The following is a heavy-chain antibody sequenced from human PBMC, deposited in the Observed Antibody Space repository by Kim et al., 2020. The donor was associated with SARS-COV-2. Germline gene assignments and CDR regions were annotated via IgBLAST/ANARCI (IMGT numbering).Heavy chain of an antibody. CDR3: ARVRGVTVLLGYYYYGMDV. D-gene: IGHD3-10*01. CDR2: INHSGST. V-gene: IGHV4-34*01. Sequence: SETLSLTCAVYGGSFSGYYWSWIRQPPGKGLEWIGEINHSGSTNYNPSLKSRVTISVDTSKNQFSLKLSSVTAADTAVYYCARVRGVTVLLGYYYYGMDVWAQGPTVPFSS. J-gene: IGHJ6*02. CDR1: GGSFSGYY.